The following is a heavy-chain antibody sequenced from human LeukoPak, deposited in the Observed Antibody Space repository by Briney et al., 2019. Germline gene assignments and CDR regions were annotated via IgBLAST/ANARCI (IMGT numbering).Heavy chain of an antibody. CDR2: ITKKGNNYAT. J-gene: IGHJ6*02. D-gene: IGHD3-3*01. Sequence: GGSLRLSCAASGFSFSDHFMDWVRQAPGQGLEWVGRITKKGNNYATQYDASVKGRFSISRDDSNNSLYLQMNFLKHEDTAVYYRADLGWSYGLDVWGQGTTVTVSS. CDR1: GFSFSDHF. V-gene: IGHV3-72*01. CDR3: ADLGWSYGLDV.